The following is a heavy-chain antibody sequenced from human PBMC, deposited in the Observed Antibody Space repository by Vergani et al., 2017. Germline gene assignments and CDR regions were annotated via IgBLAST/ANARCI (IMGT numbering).Heavy chain of an antibody. V-gene: IGHV3-30*02. CDR1: GFSFNTYD. CDR3: AKDGRENSDYGYFDY. D-gene: IGHD4-17*01. CDR2: IGYDGRIK. Sequence: QVQLVETGGGVVQPGGSLRLYCATSGFSFNTYDAHWVRQAPGKGLEWVAFIGYDGRIKYNVDSVKGRFTISRDTSKKTLSLQMRSLRADDTAVYYCAKDGRENSDYGYFDYWGQGTLVTVSS. J-gene: IGHJ4*02.